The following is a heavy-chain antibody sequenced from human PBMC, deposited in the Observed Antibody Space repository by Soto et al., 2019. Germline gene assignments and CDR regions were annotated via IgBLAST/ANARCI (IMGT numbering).Heavy chain of an antibody. Sequence: GESLKISCKGSGYSFTSYWIGWVRQMPGKGLEWMGIIYPGESDTRYSPSFQGQVTISADKSISTAYLQWSSLEASDTAMYYCAGGGVRGVITRTRDYYGMDVWGQGTTVTVS. CDR3: AGGGVRGVITRTRDYYGMDV. CDR1: GYSFTSYW. V-gene: IGHV5-51*01. CDR2: IYPGESDT. D-gene: IGHD3-10*01. J-gene: IGHJ6*02.